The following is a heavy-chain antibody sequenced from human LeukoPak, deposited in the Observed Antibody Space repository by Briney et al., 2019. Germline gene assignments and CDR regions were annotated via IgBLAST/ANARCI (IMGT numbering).Heavy chain of an antibody. CDR2: ISWNSGSI. J-gene: IGHJ6*02. V-gene: IGHV3-9*01. D-gene: IGHD3-22*01. CDR3: AKGSDSSGYSGMDV. Sequence: GRSLRLSCAASGFTFDDYAMHWVRQAPGKGPEWVSGISWNSGSIGYADSVKGRFTISRDNAKNSLYLQMNSLRAEDTALYYCAKGSDSSGYSGMDVWGQGTTVTVSS. CDR1: GFTFDDYA.